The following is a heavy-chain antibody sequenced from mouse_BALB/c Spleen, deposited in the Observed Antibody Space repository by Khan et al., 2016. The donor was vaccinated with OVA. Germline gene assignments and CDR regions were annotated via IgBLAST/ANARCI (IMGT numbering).Heavy chain of an antibody. CDR1: GYTFTTYW. Sequence: QVQLQQSGAELVRPGASVKLSCKASGYTFTTYWMNWMKQRPGQGLEWIGMIDPSDSNTHYNQMFKVKATLTVDKSSTTAYLQLSSLTSEDSAVXSCALIYYDYGGFAYWCQGTLVTVSS. J-gene: IGHJ3*01. V-gene: IGHV1-61*01. CDR2: IDPSDSNT. CDR3: ALIYYDYGGFAY. D-gene: IGHD2-4*01.